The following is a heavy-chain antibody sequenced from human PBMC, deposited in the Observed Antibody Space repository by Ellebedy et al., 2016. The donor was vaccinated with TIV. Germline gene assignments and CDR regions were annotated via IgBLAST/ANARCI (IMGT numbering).Heavy chain of an antibody. J-gene: IGHJ6*02. D-gene: IGHD2-21*01. Sequence: SVKVSXXASGFTFTSSAVQWVRQARGQRLEWIGWIVVGSGNTNYAQKFQERVTITRDMSTSTAYMELSSLRSEDTAVYYCAAGIPEKYYGMDVWGQGTTVTVSS. CDR3: AAGIPEKYYGMDV. V-gene: IGHV1-58*01. CDR1: GFTFTSSA. CDR2: IVVGSGNT.